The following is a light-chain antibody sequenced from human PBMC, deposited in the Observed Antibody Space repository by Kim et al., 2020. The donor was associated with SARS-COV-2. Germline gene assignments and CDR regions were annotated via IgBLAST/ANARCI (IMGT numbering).Light chain of an antibody. Sequence: EIVLTQSPGTLSLSPGERATLSCRASQSVGSSYLAWYQQRPGQTPRLLIYGASSRATGIPDRFSVSGSGTDFTLTVSRLEPEDFAVYYCQQYGSSPFTFGGGTKVDIK. J-gene: IGKJ4*01. CDR2: GAS. CDR1: QSVGSSY. V-gene: IGKV3-20*01. CDR3: QQYGSSPFT.